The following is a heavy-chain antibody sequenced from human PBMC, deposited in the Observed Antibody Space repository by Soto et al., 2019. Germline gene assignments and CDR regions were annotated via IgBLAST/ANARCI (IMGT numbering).Heavy chain of an antibody. CDR2: IWHDGNHK. CDR1: GFMFSSYG. Sequence: QAQLEEFGGGVVQPGGSLRLSCVTSGFMFSSYGMHWVRQAPGKGREWVAVIWHDGNHKFYGDSVKGRFSISRDNSKNTLDLQMNSLRAEDTAVYYCARAHYSAYDRSDYFYYGMDVWGLGTTVTVSS. V-gene: IGHV3-33*01. D-gene: IGHD5-12*01. CDR3: ARAHYSAYDRSDYFYYGMDV. J-gene: IGHJ6*02.